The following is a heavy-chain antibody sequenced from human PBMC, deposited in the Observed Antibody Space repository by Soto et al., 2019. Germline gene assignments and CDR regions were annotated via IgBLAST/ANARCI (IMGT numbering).Heavy chain of an antibody. J-gene: IGHJ4*02. Sequence: QVQLVQSGAEVKKPGSSVKVSCKASGGTFSSYTISWVRQAPGQGLEWMGRIIPILGIANYAQKFQGSVTITADKSTSTAYMGLSSLRSEDTAVYYCARGRYYWNDGPFDYWGQGTMVTVSS. CDR2: IIPILGIA. CDR1: GGTFSSYT. CDR3: ARGRYYWNDGPFDY. D-gene: IGHD1-1*01. V-gene: IGHV1-69*02.